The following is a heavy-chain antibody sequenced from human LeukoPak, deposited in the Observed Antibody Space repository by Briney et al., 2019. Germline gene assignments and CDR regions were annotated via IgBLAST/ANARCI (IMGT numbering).Heavy chain of an antibody. J-gene: IGHJ4*02. CDR2: VYNSDYT. D-gene: IGHD6-19*01. CDR1: GGSISGYY. CDR3: ARNLGSGGSYLFDY. Sequence: KPSETLSLTCTISGGSISGYYWSWIRQPPGKGLEWIGYVYNSDYTKYNPSLKGRVSISLDTSKNQFSLYLTSVTAADTAVYSCARNLGSGGSYLFDYRSQGTLVTVSS. V-gene: IGHV4-4*08.